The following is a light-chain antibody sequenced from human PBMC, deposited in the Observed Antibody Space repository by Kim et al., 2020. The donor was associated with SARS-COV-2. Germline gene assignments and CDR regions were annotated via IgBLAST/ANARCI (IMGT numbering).Light chain of an antibody. V-gene: IGLV1-40*01. CDR2: GNN. J-gene: IGLJ3*02. CDR1: SANIGATYD. Sequence: RVTIACTGSSANIGATYDVHWYRQLPGTAPKLLIYGNNNRPSGVPDRFSGSKSGTSASLAITGLQAEDEADYYCQSYDRSLSSLVFGGGTQLTVL. CDR3: QSYDRSLSSLV.